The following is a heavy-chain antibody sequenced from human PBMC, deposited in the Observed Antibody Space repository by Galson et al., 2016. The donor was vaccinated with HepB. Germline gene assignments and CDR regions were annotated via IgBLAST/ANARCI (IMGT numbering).Heavy chain of an antibody. CDR3: ARDTDCTGDTCYLVGDAFDI. CDR1: GFTFSSYS. CDR2: ISSSSDTI. V-gene: IGHV3-48*02. D-gene: IGHD2-8*02. J-gene: IGHJ3*02. Sequence: SLRLSCAASGFTFSSYSMNWVRQAPGKGLEWVSCISSSSDTIYYAGSVVGRFTISRDNAKNSLYLQMNRLRDEDTAVYYCARDTDCTGDTCYLVGDAFDIWGQGTMVTVSS.